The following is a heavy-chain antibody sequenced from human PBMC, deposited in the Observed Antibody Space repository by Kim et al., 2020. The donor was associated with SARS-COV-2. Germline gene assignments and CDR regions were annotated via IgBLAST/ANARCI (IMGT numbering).Heavy chain of an antibody. V-gene: IGHV4-30-4*01. CDR3: ARALAYYGSGSPFDP. D-gene: IGHD3-10*01. J-gene: IGHJ5*02. Sequence: SETLSLTCTVSGGSISSGDYYWSWIRQPPGKGLEWIAYIYYSGRTYYNPSLKSRVTISVDTSKNQFSLKLSSVAAADTAVYYCARALAYYGSGSPFDPWGQGTLVTVSS. CDR2: IYYSGRT. CDR1: GGSISSGDYY.